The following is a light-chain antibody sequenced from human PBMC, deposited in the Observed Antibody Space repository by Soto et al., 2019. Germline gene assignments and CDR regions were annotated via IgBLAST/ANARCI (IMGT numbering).Light chain of an antibody. CDR2: EVT. CDR3: QAYDYSLTASV. CDR1: SSDVGGYNY. Sequence: QSVLTQPASVSGSPGQSITISCTGTSSDVGGYNYVSWYQQHPGKAPKLVIYEVTKRPSGVPERFSGSKSGTSASLAITGLQAEDEADYYCQAYDYSLTASVFGGGTKLTVL. J-gene: IGLJ3*02. V-gene: IGLV2-14*01.